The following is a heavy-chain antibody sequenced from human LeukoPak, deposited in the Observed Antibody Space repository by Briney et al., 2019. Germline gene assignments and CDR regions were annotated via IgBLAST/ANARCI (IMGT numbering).Heavy chain of an antibody. CDR1: GYTFTSYG. CDR3: ARDRAIVVVPAAPDY. Sequence: GASVTVSFKASGYTFTSYGISWVRQAPGQGLEWMGWISAYNGNTNYAQKLQGRVTMTTDTSTSTAYMELRSLRSDDTAVYYCARDRAIVVVPAAPDYWGQGTLVTVSS. CDR2: ISAYNGNT. V-gene: IGHV1-18*01. D-gene: IGHD2-2*01. J-gene: IGHJ4*02.